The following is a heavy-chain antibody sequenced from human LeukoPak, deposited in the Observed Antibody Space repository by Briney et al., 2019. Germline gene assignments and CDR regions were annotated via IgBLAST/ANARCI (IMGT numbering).Heavy chain of an antibody. Sequence: SETLSLTCTVSGGSISSYYWSWVRQPPGKGLEWIGYIHYIGSTNYNPSLENRVTISVDTSKNQFSLKLTSVTAADTAVYYCARVLLVSSGTFYFDYWGQGTLVTVSS. CDR2: IHYIGST. D-gene: IGHD6-25*01. J-gene: IGHJ4*02. CDR1: GGSISSYY. V-gene: IGHV4-59*01. CDR3: ARVLLVSSGTFYFDY.